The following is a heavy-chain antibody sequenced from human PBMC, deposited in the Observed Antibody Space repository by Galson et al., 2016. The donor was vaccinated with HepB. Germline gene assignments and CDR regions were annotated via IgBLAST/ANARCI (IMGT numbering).Heavy chain of an antibody. CDR1: GFTFSTYA. CDR3: AKRAYYYDSSGQHQRTHVFED. J-gene: IGHJ4*02. Sequence: SLRLSCAASGFTFSTYALSWVRQAPGKGLEWVSTSGYSGNTYYADSVKGRFTISRDNSKNTLSLQMNSLRAADTAVYYCAKRAYYYDSSGQHQRTHVFEDWGQGTLLTVSS. V-gene: IGHV3-23*01. D-gene: IGHD3-22*01. CDR2: SGYSGNT.